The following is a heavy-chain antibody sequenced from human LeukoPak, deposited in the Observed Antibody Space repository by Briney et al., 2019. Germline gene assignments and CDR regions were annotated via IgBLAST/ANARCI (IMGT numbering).Heavy chain of an antibody. CDR2: IIPIFGTA. Sequence: ASVKVSCKASGGTFSSYAISWVRQDPGQGLEWMGGIIPIFGTANYAQKFQGRVTITADESTSTAYMELSSLRSEDTAVYYCARVSPADFWSGYYRNYFDYWGQGTLVTVSS. V-gene: IGHV1-69*13. J-gene: IGHJ4*02. D-gene: IGHD3-3*01. CDR1: GGTFSSYA. CDR3: ARVSPADFWSGYYRNYFDY.